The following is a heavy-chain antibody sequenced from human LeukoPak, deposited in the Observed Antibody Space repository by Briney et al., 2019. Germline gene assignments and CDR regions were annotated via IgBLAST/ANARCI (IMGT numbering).Heavy chain of an antibody. V-gene: IGHV4-39*02. D-gene: IGHD6-25*01. Sequence: SETLSLTCTVSGDSISRSTYYWAWIRQPPGKGLEWIGSVYYGRSPYFNPSLESRATISVDTSKSHFSLKMSSVTAADTAVYYCARSSGTGTFSYWGQGTLVTVSS. CDR3: ARSSGTGTFSY. CDR2: VYYGRSP. J-gene: IGHJ4*02. CDR1: GDSISRSTYY.